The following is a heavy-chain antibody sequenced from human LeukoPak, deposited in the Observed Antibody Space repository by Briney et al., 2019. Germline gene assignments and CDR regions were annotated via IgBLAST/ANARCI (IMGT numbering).Heavy chain of an antibody. J-gene: IGHJ4*02. CDR3: ARDPEGYGYYFDY. CDR1: GGSTSNYF. Sequence: PSETLSLTCTVSGGSTSNYFCTWLRQSAGKGLEWIGRIHTSGSTNYNPSLKSRVSMSVDTSKNQFSLKLSSVTAADTAVYYCARDPEGYGYYFDYWGQGALVTVSS. D-gene: IGHD3-3*01. CDR2: IHTSGST. V-gene: IGHV4-4*07.